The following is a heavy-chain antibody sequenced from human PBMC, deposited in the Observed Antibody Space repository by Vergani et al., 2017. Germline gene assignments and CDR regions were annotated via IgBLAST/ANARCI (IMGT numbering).Heavy chain of an antibody. V-gene: IGHV3-23*01. Sequence: EVQLLESGGGLVQPGGSLRLSCAASGFTFSSYAMSWVRQAPGKGLEWVSAISGSGGSTYYADSVKGRFTISRDNSKNTLYLQMSSLRAEDTAVYYCAKSALQNDVWSGYYSGFGNWFDPWGQGTLVTVSS. CDR2: ISGSGGST. D-gene: IGHD3-3*01. J-gene: IGHJ5*02. CDR1: GFTFSSYA. CDR3: AKSALQNDVWSGYYSGFGNWFDP.